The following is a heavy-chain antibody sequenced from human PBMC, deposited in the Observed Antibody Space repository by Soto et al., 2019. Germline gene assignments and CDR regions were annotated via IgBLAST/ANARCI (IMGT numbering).Heavy chain of an antibody. D-gene: IGHD1-7*01. CDR2: IGGGGIGS. J-gene: IGHJ4*02. CDR1: GYNFGSYA. V-gene: IGHV3-23*01. CDR3: AKDPRLELRGVDS. Sequence: DVHLLVSGGGLVQPGGSLILSCVASGYNFGSYAMMWVRQAPEKGLEWISTIGGGGIGSYYADSVKGRFTISRDNSKNTLYLEMNSLRAEDTGVYYCAKDPRLELRGVDSWGQGTQVTVSS.